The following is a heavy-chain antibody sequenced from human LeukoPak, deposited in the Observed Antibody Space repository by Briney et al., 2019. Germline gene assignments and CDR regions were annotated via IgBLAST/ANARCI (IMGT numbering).Heavy chain of an antibody. CDR2: INHSGST. CDR1: GGSFSDYY. CDR3: ARGRSRVVIRGYGMDV. Sequence: PSETLSLTCAVYGGSFSDYYWSWIRQPPGKGLEWIGEINHSGSTNYNPSLKSRVTISVDTSKNQFSLKLSSVTAADTAVYYCARGRSRVVIRGYGMDVWGQGTTVTVSS. V-gene: IGHV4-34*01. J-gene: IGHJ6*02. D-gene: IGHD3-3*01.